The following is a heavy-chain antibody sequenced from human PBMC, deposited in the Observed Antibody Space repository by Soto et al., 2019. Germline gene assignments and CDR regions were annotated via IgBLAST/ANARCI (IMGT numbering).Heavy chain of an antibody. CDR3: TPHPRDCSRKRCYAPYYYMDV. V-gene: IGHV3-15*01. CDR1: RFTFSNAW. Sequence: GGSLRLSCAASRFTFSNAWMSWVRQAPGKGLEWVGRIKSKTDVGTTDYAAPVKGRFTISRDDSKNTLYLQMNSLKTEDTAVYYCTPHPRDCSRKRCYAPYYYMDVWGKGNTVTVSS. D-gene: IGHD2-2*01. J-gene: IGHJ6*03. CDR2: IKSKTDVGTT.